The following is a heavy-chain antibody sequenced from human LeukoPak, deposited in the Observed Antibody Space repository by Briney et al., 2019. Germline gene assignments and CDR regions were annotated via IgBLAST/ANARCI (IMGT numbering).Heavy chain of an antibody. CDR1: GFTFSDYG. CDR3: ARDHRTPVTVYYFDY. Sequence: GGSLRLSCAASGFTFSDYGMHWVRQAPGKGLEWVAVIWYDGRDKYYADSVKGRFTISRDNSKSTLYLQMNSLRAEDTAVYYCARDHRTPVTVYYFDYWGQGTLVTVSS. D-gene: IGHD4-17*01. J-gene: IGHJ4*02. V-gene: IGHV3-33*01. CDR2: IWYDGRDK.